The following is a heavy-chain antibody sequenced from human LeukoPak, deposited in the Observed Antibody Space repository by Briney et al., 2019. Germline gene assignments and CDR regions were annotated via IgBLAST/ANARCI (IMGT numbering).Heavy chain of an antibody. V-gene: IGHV4-59*11. CDR3: ARDKAQTGSSAFDS. J-gene: IGHJ4*02. D-gene: IGHD1-1*01. Sequence: SETLSLTCTVSGGSISYHYWSWIRQPPGKGLEWIGEASYNGNTNYNPSRKGRVTISLAPSNDQFSLRLSSVTAADTAVYFCARDKAQTGSSAFDSWGQGTLVTVSS. CDR2: ASYNGNT. CDR1: GGSISYHY.